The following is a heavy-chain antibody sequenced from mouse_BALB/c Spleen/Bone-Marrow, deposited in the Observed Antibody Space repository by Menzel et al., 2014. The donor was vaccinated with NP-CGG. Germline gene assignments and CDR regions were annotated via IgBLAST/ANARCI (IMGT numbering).Heavy chain of an antibody. J-gene: IGHJ4*01. D-gene: IGHD3-2*02. V-gene: IGHV1S127*01. CDR3: TRSGYANYYAMDC. Sequence: VQLQQSGAELVKPGASVKMSCKASGYTFTSYWMYRVKQRPGQGLEWIGVIDPSDSYTSYNQKFKGKATLTVDTSSSTAYMQLSMLTAEDSVVYYCTRSGYANYYAMDCWGQGTSVTVSS. CDR2: IDPSDSYT. CDR1: GYTFTSYW.